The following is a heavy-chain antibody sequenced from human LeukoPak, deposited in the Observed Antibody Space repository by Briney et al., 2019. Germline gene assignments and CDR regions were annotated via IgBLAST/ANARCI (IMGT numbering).Heavy chain of an antibody. CDR2: ISGSGGST. V-gene: IGHV3-23*01. Sequence: GALRLSCAASGFTFSSYAMSWVRQAPGKGLEWVSAISGSGGSTYYADSVKGRFTISRDNSKNTLYLQMNSLRAEDTAVYYCAKGYLAARTGFDYWGQGTLVTVSS. CDR3: AKGYLAARTGFDY. D-gene: IGHD6-6*01. CDR1: GFTFSSYA. J-gene: IGHJ4*02.